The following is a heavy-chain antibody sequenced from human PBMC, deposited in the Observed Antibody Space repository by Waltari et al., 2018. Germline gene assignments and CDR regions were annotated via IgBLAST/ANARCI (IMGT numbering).Heavy chain of an antibody. CDR2: IIPIFGTA. CDR3: ARDRDSGSYYYYYGMDV. V-gene: IGHV1-69*06. D-gene: IGHD1-26*01. Sequence: GLEWMGRIIPIFGTANYAQKFQGRVTITADKSTSTAYMELSSLRSEDTAVYYCARDRDSGSYYYYYGMDVWGQGTTVTVSS. J-gene: IGHJ6*02.